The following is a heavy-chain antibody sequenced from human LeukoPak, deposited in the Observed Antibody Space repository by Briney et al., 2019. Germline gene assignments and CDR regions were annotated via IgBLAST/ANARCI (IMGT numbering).Heavy chain of an antibody. J-gene: IGHJ4*02. CDR3: AKRPSDYGDYVTYFDY. V-gene: IGHV3-30*18. D-gene: IGHD4-17*01. CDR2: ISDDGRNK. CDR1: GFSFISYG. Sequence: PGTSLRLSCAASGFSFISYGMHWVRQAPGKGLEWVGVISDDGRNKKYADSVKGRFTISRDNSKDTLYLQKNSLRDEDTAVYYCAKRPSDYGDYVTYFDYWGQGTLVTVSS.